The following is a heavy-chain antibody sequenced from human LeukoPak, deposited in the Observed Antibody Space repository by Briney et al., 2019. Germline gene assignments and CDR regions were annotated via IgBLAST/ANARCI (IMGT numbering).Heavy chain of an antibody. CDR1: GGSFSGYY. CDR3: ARDSIVLRYRRFDP. CDR2: INHSGST. Sequence: SKTLSLTCAVYGGSFSGYYWSWIRQPPGKGLEWIGEINHSGSTNYNPSLKSRVTISVDTSKNQFSLKLSSVTAADTAVYYCARDSIVLRYRRFDPWGQGTLVTVSS. J-gene: IGHJ5*02. D-gene: IGHD3-9*01. V-gene: IGHV4-34*01.